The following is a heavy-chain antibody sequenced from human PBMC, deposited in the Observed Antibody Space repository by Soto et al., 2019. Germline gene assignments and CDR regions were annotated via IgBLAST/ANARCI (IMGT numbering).Heavy chain of an antibody. D-gene: IGHD3-9*01. V-gene: IGHV1-46*01. CDR1: GYTFTSYY. Sequence: GASVKVSCKASGYTFTSYYMHWVRQAPGQGLEWMGIINPSGGSTSYAQKFQGRVTMTRDTSTSTVYMELSSLRSEDTAVYYCARDPLLTGYFLEGPINYGMDVWGQGTTVTVSS. CDR2: INPSGGST. CDR3: ARDPLLTGYFLEGPINYGMDV. J-gene: IGHJ6*02.